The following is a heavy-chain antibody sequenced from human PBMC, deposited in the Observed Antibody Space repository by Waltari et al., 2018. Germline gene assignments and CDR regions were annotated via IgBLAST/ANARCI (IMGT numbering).Heavy chain of an antibody. Sequence: QLQESGPGLVTPSGTLSPSCAVSGDSVTSPNWWSWVRQSPQRGLEWIGQVLSTGKTNYSPSFASRVTMSLDASNNQFSLKVTSATAADTAVYYCARDRGRGLYLDVWGPGTLVTVSP. D-gene: IGHD2-15*01. CDR2: VLSTGKT. J-gene: IGHJ4*02. CDR1: GDSVTSPNW. V-gene: IGHV4-4*02. CDR3: ARDRGRGLYLDV.